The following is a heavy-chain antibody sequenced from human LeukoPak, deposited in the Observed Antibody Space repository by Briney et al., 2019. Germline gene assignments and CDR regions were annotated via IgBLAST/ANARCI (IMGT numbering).Heavy chain of an antibody. CDR3: ARVYPYRGVRGASYYYGMDV. D-gene: IGHD3-10*01. CDR1: GFTFSSYS. J-gene: IGHJ6*02. CDR2: ISISSSDI. V-gene: IGHV3-21*01. Sequence: PGGSLRLSCAASGFTFSSYSMNWVRQAPGKGLEWFSSISISSSDIYYAGSLKGRFTISRDNAKNSLYLQMNSLRAEDTAVYYCARVYPYRGVRGASYYYGMDVWGQGTTVTVSS.